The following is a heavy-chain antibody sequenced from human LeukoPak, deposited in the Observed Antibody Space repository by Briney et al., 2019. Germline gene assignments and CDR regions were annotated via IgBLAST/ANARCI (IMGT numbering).Heavy chain of an antibody. CDR1: GLTFSTYW. D-gene: IGHD1-26*01. CDR2: INPDGSIR. Sequence: GGSLRLSCAASGLTFSTYWMHWVRQAPGKGLAWVARINPDGSIRTYANSVQGRVTISRDTAKDTLFLQMNSLRAEDTAVYYCAKEARVGGALQYWGQGTPVTVSS. CDR3: AKEARVGGALQY. J-gene: IGHJ4*02. V-gene: IGHV3-74*03.